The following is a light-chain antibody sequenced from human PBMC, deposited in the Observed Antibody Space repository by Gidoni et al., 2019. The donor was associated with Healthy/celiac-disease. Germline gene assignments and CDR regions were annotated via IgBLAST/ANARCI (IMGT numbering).Light chain of an antibody. CDR3: CSYAGSSTVV. CDR1: SSDVGSYNL. J-gene: IGLJ2*01. V-gene: IGLV2-23*01. CDR2: EGS. Sequence: QSALTQPASVSGSPGPSITISCTGTSSDVGSYNLVSWYQQHPGKAPKLMIYEGSKRPSGVSNRFSGSKSGNTASLTISGLQAEDEAGYYCCSYAGSSTVVFGGGTKLTVL.